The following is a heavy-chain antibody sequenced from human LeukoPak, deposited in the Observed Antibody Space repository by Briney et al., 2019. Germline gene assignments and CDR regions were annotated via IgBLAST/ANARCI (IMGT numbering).Heavy chain of an antibody. J-gene: IGHJ4*02. V-gene: IGHV4-34*01. Sequence: SETLSLTCAVYGGSFSGYYWSWIRQPPGKGLEWIGEINHSGSTNYNPSLKSRVTISVDTSKNQFSLKLSSVTTADTAVYYCARGRDEVAAAGNFRYYFDYWGQGTLVTVSS. CDR1: GGSFSGYY. D-gene: IGHD6-13*01. CDR2: INHSGST. CDR3: ARGRDEVAAAGNFRYYFDY.